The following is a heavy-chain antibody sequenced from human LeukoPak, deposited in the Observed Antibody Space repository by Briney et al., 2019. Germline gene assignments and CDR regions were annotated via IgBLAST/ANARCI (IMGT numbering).Heavy chain of an antibody. CDR1: GGSFSGYY. CDR3: ARGAPTQYYDFWSGYSRYYGMDV. V-gene: IGHV4-34*01. Sequence: SETLSLTCAVYGGSFSGYYWSWIRQPPGKGLEWIGEINHSGSTNYNPSLTSRVTISVDTSKNQFSLKLSSVTAADTAVYYCARGAPTQYYDFWSGYSRYYGMDVWGQGTTVTVSS. CDR2: INHSGST. J-gene: IGHJ6*02. D-gene: IGHD3-3*01.